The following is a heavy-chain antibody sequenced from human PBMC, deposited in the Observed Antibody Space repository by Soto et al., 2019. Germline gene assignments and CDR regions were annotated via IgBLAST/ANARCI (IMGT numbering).Heavy chain of an antibody. J-gene: IGHJ3*01. CDR3: AKQVTGWFNDAFDV. CDR2: IDGTGDNT. CDR1: GFTFSSYA. Sequence: EVQLLESGGGLVQPGGSLTLSCAASGFTFSSYAMSWLRQAPGKGLEWVSAIDGTGDNTHYADSVKGRFTFSRDNSRNTLYLQRNGLRTEDTALYYCAKQVTGWFNDAFDVWGQGTLVTVSS. D-gene: IGHD6-19*01. V-gene: IGHV3-23*01.